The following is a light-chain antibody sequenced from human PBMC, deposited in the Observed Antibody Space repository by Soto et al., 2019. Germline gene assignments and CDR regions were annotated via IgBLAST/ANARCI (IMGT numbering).Light chain of an antibody. CDR3: SSYTTNKTRV. CDR2: EVS. CDR1: SSDVGGYHY. Sequence: QSALTQPRSVSGSPGQSVTLSCTGTSSDVGGYHYVSWYQHHPGKAPKIMIYEVSYRPSGVSDRFSGSRSDTAASLTISGLQADDEADYYCSSYTTNKTRVFGGGTKLTVL. J-gene: IGLJ3*02. V-gene: IGLV2-14*01.